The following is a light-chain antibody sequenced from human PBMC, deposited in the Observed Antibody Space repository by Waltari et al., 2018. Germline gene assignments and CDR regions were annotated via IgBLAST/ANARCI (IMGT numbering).Light chain of an antibody. J-gene: IGLJ2*01. CDR2: YVM. CDR3: CSYAGGYTFI. V-gene: IGLV2-11*01. Sequence: WYGQRAGKTPNLISYYVMLRPSGVPVRCAGSKSGNRASLTISGLESEDEAHYHCCSYAGGYTFIFGGGTNLTVL.